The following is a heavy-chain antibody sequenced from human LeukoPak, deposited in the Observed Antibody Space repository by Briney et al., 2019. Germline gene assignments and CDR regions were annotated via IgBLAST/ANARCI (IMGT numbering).Heavy chain of an antibody. V-gene: IGHV3-30*18. D-gene: IGHD3-10*01. CDR3: AKDDSFGIDY. J-gene: IGHJ4*02. Sequence: GGSLRLSCAASGFTFSSYGVHWVRQAPGKGLEWVAVISYDGSNKYYADSVKGRFTIFRDNSKNTLYLQMNSLRAEDTAVYYCAKDDSFGIDYWGQGTLVTVSS. CDR1: GFTFSSYG. CDR2: ISYDGSNK.